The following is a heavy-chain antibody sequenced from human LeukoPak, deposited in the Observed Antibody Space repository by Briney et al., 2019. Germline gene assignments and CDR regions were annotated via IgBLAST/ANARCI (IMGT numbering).Heavy chain of an antibody. V-gene: IGHV4-4*07. CDR2: IYTSGST. Sequence: PSETLSLTCTVSGGSISSYYWSWIRQPAGKGLEWIGRIYTSGSTNYNPSLKSRVTMSVDTSKNQFSLKLSSMTAADTAVYYCGGGTSDAFDIWGQGTMVTVSS. CDR1: GGSISSYY. CDR3: GGGTSDAFDI. J-gene: IGHJ3*02. D-gene: IGHD1-1*01.